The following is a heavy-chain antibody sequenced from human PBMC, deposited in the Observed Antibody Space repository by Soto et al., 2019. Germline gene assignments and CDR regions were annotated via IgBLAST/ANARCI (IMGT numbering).Heavy chain of an antibody. V-gene: IGHV3-30*04. CDR1: GFTFSSYA. J-gene: IGHJ4*02. CDR2: ISYDGSNK. CDR3: AKAGEWELPAPFDY. Sequence: GGSLRLSCAASGFTFSSYAMHWVRQAPGKGLEWVALISYDGSNKYYADSVKGRFTISRDNSKNTLYLQMNSLRAEDTAVYYCAKAGEWELPAPFDYWGQGTLVTVSS. D-gene: IGHD1-26*01.